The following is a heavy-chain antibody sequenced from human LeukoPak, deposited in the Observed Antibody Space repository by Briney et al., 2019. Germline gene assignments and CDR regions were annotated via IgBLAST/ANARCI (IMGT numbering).Heavy chain of an antibody. CDR1: GFTFSSCA. CDR3: AKGYSSGRRTYFDY. V-gene: IGHV3-23*01. J-gene: IGHJ4*02. D-gene: IGHD6-19*01. Sequence: GGSLRLSCAASGFTFSSCAMSWVRRAPGKGLEWVSGIISTGGSTYYADSVKGRFTISRDNSKSTLSLQMDSLRAEDTAVYYCAKGYSSGRRTYFDYWGQGTLVTVSS. CDR2: IISTGGST.